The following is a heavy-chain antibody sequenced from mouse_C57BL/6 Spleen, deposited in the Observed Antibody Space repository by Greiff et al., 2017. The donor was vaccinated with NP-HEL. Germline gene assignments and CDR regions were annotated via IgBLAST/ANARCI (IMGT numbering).Heavy chain of an antibody. CDR2: ILPGRGST. Sequence: QVQLQQSGAELMKPGASVKLSCKATGYTFTGYWIEWVKQRPGHGLEWIGEILPGRGSTNYNEKFKGKATFTADTSSNTAYMQLSSLTTEDSAIYYCARVGSSGYVFDYWGQGTTLTVSS. CDR3: ARVGSSGYVFDY. D-gene: IGHD3-2*02. V-gene: IGHV1-9*01. J-gene: IGHJ2*01. CDR1: GYTFTGYW.